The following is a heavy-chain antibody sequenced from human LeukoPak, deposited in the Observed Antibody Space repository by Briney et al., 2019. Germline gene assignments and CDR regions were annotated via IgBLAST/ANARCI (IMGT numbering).Heavy chain of an antibody. D-gene: IGHD3-22*01. Sequence: VASVKVSCKASGGTFSSYAISWVRQAPGQGLEWMGRIIPILGIANYAQKFQGRVTITADKSTSTAYMELSSLRSEDTAVYYCARGLRDSSGREYFQDWGQGTLVTVSS. J-gene: IGHJ1*01. CDR3: ARGLRDSSGREYFQD. CDR1: GGTFSSYA. V-gene: IGHV1-69*04. CDR2: IIPILGIA.